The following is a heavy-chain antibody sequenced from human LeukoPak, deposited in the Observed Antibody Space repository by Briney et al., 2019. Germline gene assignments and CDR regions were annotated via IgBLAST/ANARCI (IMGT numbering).Heavy chain of an antibody. V-gene: IGHV1-18*01. Sequence: ASVKVSCKASGYTFTSYGISWVRQAPGQGLEWMGWISAYNGNTNYAQKLQGRVTMTTDTSTSTAYMELRSLRSDDTAVYYCARDPGFWYYGSGSCYPFDYWGQGTLVTVSS. J-gene: IGHJ4*02. D-gene: IGHD3-10*01. CDR2: ISAYNGNT. CDR3: ARDPGFWYYGSGSCYPFDY. CDR1: GYTFTSYG.